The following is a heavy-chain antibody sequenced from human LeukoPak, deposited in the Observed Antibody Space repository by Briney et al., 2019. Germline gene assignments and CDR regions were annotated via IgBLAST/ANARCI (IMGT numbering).Heavy chain of an antibody. D-gene: IGHD6-13*01. J-gene: IGHJ5*02. CDR2: MYSRGDT. CDR1: GFTVSDNY. V-gene: IGHV3-53*01. Sequence: GGSLRLSCAASGFTVSDNYMSRVRQAPGKGLEWVSVMYSRGDTYYANSVKGRFTFSRDISKNTLYLQMNGLRTEDTAMYYCARDAPQVPAAGVLASWGQGTLVIVSS. CDR3: ARDAPQVPAAGVLAS.